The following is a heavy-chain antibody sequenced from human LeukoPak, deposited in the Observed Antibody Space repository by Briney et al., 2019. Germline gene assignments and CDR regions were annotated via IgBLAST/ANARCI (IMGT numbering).Heavy chain of an antibody. J-gene: IGHJ4*02. V-gene: IGHV4-30-2*01. CDR2: IYHSGST. CDR1: GGSIISGGYS. CDR3: ASDKGASGWGLGY. Sequence: SQTLSLTCTVSGGSIISGGYSWTWIRQPPGKGLEWIGYIYHSGSTYYNPSLKSRVTISVDKSKNQFSLKLTPVTAADTAVYYCASDKGASGWGLGYWGQGTLVTVSS. D-gene: IGHD6-19*01.